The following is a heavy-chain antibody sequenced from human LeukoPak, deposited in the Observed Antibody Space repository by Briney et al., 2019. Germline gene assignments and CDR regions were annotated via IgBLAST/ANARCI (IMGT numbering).Heavy chain of an antibody. J-gene: IGHJ4*02. V-gene: IGHV4-38-2*02. CDR3: TRTSFLIAPAGTGGWYYFDY. CDR2: IYHSGST. Sequence: SETLSLTCTVSGYSISSGYYWGWIRQPPGKGLEWIGSIYHSGSTYYNPSLKSRVTISVDTSKNQFSLKLSSVTAEDTAIYYCTRTSFLIAPAGTGGWYYFDYWGQGALVTVSS. CDR1: GYSISSGYY. D-gene: IGHD6-13*01.